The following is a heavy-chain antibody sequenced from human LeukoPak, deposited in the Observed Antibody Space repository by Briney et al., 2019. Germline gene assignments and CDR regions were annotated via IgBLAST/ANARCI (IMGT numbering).Heavy chain of an antibody. CDR1: GGSISSSTW. CDR3: ARDSRSSDWYTNWFDP. Sequence: SETLSLTCAVSGGSISSSTWWSWVRLPPGKGLEWIGEIFHSGSTNFNPSLKSRLTMSVDESKHEFSLKLTSVTAADTAVYYCARDSRSSDWYTNWFDPWGQGTLVTVSS. CDR2: IFHSGST. V-gene: IGHV4-4*02. D-gene: IGHD3-9*01. J-gene: IGHJ5*02.